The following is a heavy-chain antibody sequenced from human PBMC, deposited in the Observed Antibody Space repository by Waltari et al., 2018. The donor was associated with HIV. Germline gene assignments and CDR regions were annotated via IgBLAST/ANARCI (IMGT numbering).Heavy chain of an antibody. Sequence: QVQPVESGGGVVQPGRSLRLHCADPGLTFSTYAMHWVRQAPGEGLEWVAVISYDGSNKYYADSVKGRFTLSRDNSKNTLFLQMNSLRAEDTAVYYCARAHTRTSSALDYWGQGTLVTVSS. CDR3: ARAHTRTSSALDY. CDR2: ISYDGSNK. J-gene: IGHJ4*02. CDR1: GLTFSTYA. V-gene: IGHV3-30*04. D-gene: IGHD1-7*01.